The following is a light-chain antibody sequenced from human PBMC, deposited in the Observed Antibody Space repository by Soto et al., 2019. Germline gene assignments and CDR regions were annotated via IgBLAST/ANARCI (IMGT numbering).Light chain of an antibody. J-gene: IGLJ2*01. V-gene: IGLV2-14*01. Sequence: QSALTQPASVSRSPGQSITISCTGTSSDVGGYNYVSWYQQHPGKAPKHMIYDVSNRPSGGFNRFSGSKSGNTASLTVSWLQAEDEDDNYCSSYTSSSTLVFGGGTKLAVL. CDR2: DVS. CDR1: SSDVGGYNY. CDR3: SSYTSSSTLV.